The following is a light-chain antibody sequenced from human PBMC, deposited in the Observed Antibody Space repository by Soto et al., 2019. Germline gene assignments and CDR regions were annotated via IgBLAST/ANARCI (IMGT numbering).Light chain of an antibody. CDR2: GAS. V-gene: IGKV3D-15*01. J-gene: IGKJ4*01. CDR1: QSVNNY. Sequence: EIVLTQSPATLSLSPGERATLSCRASQSVNNYLAWYQQKPGQTPRLLIYGASTRPTGIPARFSGSGSGTEFTLTISSLQSEDFAVYYCQQYNDWPLTFGGGTKVDIK. CDR3: QQYNDWPLT.